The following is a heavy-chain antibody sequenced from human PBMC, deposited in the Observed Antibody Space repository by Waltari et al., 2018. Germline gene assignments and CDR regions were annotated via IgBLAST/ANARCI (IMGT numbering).Heavy chain of an antibody. J-gene: IGHJ4*02. CDR2: IYHSGST. CDR1: GYSISSGYY. V-gene: IGHV4-38-2*01. Sequence: QVQLQESGPGLVKPSETLSLTCAVSGYSISSGYYWGWIRQPPGKGLGWIGSIYHSGSTYYNPSLKSRVTISVDTSKNQFSLKLSSVTAADTAVYYCARASITGTTLFLHWGQGTLVTVSS. D-gene: IGHD1-7*01. CDR3: ARASITGTTLFLH.